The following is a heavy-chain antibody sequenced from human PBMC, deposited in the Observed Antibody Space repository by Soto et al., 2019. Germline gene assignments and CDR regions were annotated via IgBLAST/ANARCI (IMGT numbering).Heavy chain of an antibody. CDR1: GFTVSSNY. V-gene: IGHV3-53*01. D-gene: IGHD3-16*01. CDR2: IYSGGST. Sequence: GRSLRICCAASGFTVSSNYMSWVRQAPGKGLEWVSAIYSGGSTYYADSVKGRFTISRDNSKNTLYLQMNSLRAEDTAVYYCARPMGAGSSLDGCGQGTTVTLSS. J-gene: IGHJ6*02. CDR3: ARPMGAGSSLDG.